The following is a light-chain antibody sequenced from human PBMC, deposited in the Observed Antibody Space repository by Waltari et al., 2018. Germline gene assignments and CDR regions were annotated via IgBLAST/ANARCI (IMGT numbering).Light chain of an antibody. CDR3: CSFAGTYTWV. CDR2: DVT. CDR1: PSDVGGYNY. V-gene: IGLV2-11*01. J-gene: IGLJ3*02. Sequence: SALTQPRSVSGSPGQSVTIHCTGTPSDVGGYNYVSSYQHHPGKAPNLLIFDVTQRPSGVPVRFSGSKSANTASLTISGLQAEDEADYSCCSFAGTYTWVFGGGTKVTVL.